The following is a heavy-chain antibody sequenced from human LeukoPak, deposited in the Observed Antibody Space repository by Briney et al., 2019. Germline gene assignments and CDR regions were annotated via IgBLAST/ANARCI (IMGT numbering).Heavy chain of an antibody. J-gene: IGHJ4*02. CDR3: ARHPTFSSYEYYFDK. CDR2: IYYSGNI. V-gene: IGHV4-39*01. D-gene: IGHD5-12*01. CDR1: GGSISNSNYY. Sequence: SETLSLTCNVSGGSISNSNYYWAWIRQPPGKGLEWIGSIYYSGNIYYNPSLRSRVTLSVDTSKNQFSLKLSSVTVADTAVYYCARHPTFSSYEYYFDKWGQGTLVTVSS.